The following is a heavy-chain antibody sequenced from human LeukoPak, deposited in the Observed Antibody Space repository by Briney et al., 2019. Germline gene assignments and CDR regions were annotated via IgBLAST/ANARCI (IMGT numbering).Heavy chain of an antibody. D-gene: IGHD2-15*01. CDR2: IYYSGST. CDR1: GGSISSGGYY. CDR3: ARASAYRSGGSCYRNWFDP. Sequence: PSQTLSLTCTVSGGSISSGGYYWSWIRQHPGKGLEWIVYIYYSGSTYYNPSLKSRVTISVDTSKNQFSLKLSSVTAADTAVYYCARASAYRSGGSCYRNWFDPWGQGTLVTVSS. V-gene: IGHV4-31*03. J-gene: IGHJ5*02.